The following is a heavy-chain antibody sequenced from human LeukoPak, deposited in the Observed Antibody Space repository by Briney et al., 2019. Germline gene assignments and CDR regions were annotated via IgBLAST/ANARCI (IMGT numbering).Heavy chain of an antibody. CDR3: ARSVAGTGWDAFDI. D-gene: IGHD6-13*01. CDR1: GFTFSSYA. CDR2: ISYDGSNK. Sequence: PGGSLRLSCAASGFTFSSYAMHWVRQAPGKGLEWVAVISYDGSNKYYADSVKGRFTISRDNSKNTLYLQMNSLRAEDTAVYYCARSVAGTGWDAFDIWGQGTMVTVSS. J-gene: IGHJ3*02. V-gene: IGHV3-30-3*01.